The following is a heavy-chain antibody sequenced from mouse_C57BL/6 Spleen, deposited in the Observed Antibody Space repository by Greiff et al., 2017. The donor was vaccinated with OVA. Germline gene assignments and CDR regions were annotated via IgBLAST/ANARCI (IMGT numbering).Heavy chain of an antibody. V-gene: IGHV1-55*01. CDR3: ARRDYYGSSYGY. D-gene: IGHD1-1*01. CDR2: IYPGSGST. Sequence: VQLQQPGAELVKPGASVKMSCKASGYTFTSYWITWVKQRPGQGLEWIGDIYPGSGSTNYNEKSKSKATLTVDTSSSTAYMQLSSLTSEDSAVYYCARRDYYGSSYGYWGQGTTLTVSS. CDR1: GYTFTSYW. J-gene: IGHJ2*01.